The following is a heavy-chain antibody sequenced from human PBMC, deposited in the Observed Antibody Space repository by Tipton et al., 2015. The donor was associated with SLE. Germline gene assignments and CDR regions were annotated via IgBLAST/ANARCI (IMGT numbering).Heavy chain of an antibody. CDR1: GGSISSYY. CDR2: IYYSGST. V-gene: IGHV4-59*08. CDR3: ARHRGSGWVLDAFDI. Sequence: TLSLTCTVSGGSISSYYWSWIRQPPGKGPEWIGYIYYSGSTNYNPSLKSRGTISVDTSKNQFSLKLSSVTAADTAVYYCARHRGSGWVLDAFDIWGQGTMVTVSS. J-gene: IGHJ3*02. D-gene: IGHD6-19*01.